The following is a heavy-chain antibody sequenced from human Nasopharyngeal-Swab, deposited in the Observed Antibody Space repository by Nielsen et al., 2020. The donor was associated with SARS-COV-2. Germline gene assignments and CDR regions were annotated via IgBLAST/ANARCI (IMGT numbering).Heavy chain of an antibody. V-gene: IGHV4-4*07. Sequence: SETLSLTCTVSGGSISSYYWSWIRQPAGKGLEWIGRIYTSGSTNYHPSLKSRVTMSVDTSKNQFSLKLSSVTAADTAVYYCARGPEYYDFWSGYPGNAFDIWGQGTMVTVSS. J-gene: IGHJ3*02. CDR3: ARGPEYYDFWSGYPGNAFDI. CDR2: IYTSGST. CDR1: GGSISSYY. D-gene: IGHD3-3*01.